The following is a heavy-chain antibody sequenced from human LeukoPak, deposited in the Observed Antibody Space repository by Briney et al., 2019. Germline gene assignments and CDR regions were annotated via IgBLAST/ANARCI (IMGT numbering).Heavy chain of an antibody. CDR3: ARVVGTSYFDY. J-gene: IGHJ4*02. Sequence: ASVKVSCKDYGDIFRSYGVVWVRQAPGQGLEWMGRIIPIVGRVNYAQKFQDRVTITADKSTSTVYMELSSLRSEDTAVYYCARVVGTSYFDYWGQGTLVTVSS. CDR1: GDIFRSYG. CDR2: IIPIVGRV. V-gene: IGHV1-69*04. D-gene: IGHD1-26*01.